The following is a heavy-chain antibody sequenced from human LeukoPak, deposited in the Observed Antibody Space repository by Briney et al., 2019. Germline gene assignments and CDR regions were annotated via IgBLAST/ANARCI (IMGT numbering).Heavy chain of an antibody. CDR2: VNGDGSST. Sequence: GGSLRLSCAASGFTFTSYWMHWVRQAPGKGLVWVSRVNGDGSSTTYADSVEGRFTISRDNAKNTLYLQMSSLRAEDTAVYYCARPQHGDLYAFDIWGQGTMVTVSS. CDR3: ARPQHGDLYAFDI. D-gene: IGHD4-17*01. J-gene: IGHJ3*02. CDR1: GFTFTSYW. V-gene: IGHV3-74*01.